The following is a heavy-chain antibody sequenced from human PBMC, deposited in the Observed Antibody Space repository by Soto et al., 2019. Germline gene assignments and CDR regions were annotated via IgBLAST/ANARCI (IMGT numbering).Heavy chain of an antibody. V-gene: IGHV3-7*01. D-gene: IGHD3-10*01. J-gene: IGHJ4*02. CDR1: GFSFSSYW. CDR2: IKRDGSEK. Sequence: EVQLVESGEGLVQPGGSLRLSCAASGFSFSSYWMTWVGQAPGKGLEWVANIKRDGSEKYYVGSVSGRFTISRDNAKNSLYLQMNSLRAEDTAVYYCARDRGFGDTVQYYFYYWGQGTLVTVSS. CDR3: ARDRGFGDTVQYYFYY.